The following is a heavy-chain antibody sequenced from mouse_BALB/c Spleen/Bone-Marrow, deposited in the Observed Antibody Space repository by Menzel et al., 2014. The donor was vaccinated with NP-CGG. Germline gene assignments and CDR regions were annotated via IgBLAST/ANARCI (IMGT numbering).Heavy chain of an antibody. J-gene: IGHJ4*01. V-gene: IGHV1-69*02. D-gene: IGHD2-10*02. Sequence: QVQLQQPGAELVKPGAPVKLSCKASGYTFTTYWMNWVKRRPGRGLEWIGKIDPSDSESHYSQKFKDKATLTVDKSSSTAYIQLSSLTSEDSAVYFCARSYGNYDAMDFWGQGTSVTVSS. CDR1: GYTFTTYW. CDR2: IDPSDSES. CDR3: ARSYGNYDAMDF.